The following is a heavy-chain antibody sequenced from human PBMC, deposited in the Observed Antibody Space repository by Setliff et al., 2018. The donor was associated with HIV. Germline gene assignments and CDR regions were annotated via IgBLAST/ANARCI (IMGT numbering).Heavy chain of an antibody. D-gene: IGHD3-10*01. V-gene: IGHV4-39*01. Sequence: PSETLSLTCTVSGGSINIGKTFWGWIRQPPGKGLEWIGSIHRSGTVYFNPSLSTRINISLDRSKNQFSLRLRSVTAADTAVYYCARHDPEGTLSFGELSSLSNVDSWGQGTLVTVSS. CDR1: GGSINIGKTF. J-gene: IGHJ4*02. CDR2: IHRSGTV. CDR3: ARHDPEGTLSFGELSSLSNVDS.